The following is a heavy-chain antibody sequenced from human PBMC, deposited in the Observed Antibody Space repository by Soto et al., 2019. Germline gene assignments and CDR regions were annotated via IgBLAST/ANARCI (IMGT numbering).Heavy chain of an antibody. D-gene: IGHD6-13*01. V-gene: IGHV1-69*01. CDR3: ARSGSSWNLREFDY. J-gene: IGHJ4*02. CDR2: IIPVFQTA. Sequence: QEQLVQSGAEVKKPGSSVKVSCKASGGLFSSYPISWVRQVPGQGLEWMGGIIPVFQTAYYTQRFQGRVTITADESTNTAYMELSSLRSEDTAIYYCARSGSSWNLREFDYWGQGTLVTVSS. CDR1: GGLFSSYP.